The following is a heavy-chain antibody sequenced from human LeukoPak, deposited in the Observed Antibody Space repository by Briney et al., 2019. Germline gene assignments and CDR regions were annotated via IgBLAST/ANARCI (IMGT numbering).Heavy chain of an antibody. CDR3: ARGGYGGNFDAFDI. V-gene: IGHV1-2*04. CDR1: GYTFTGYY. J-gene: IGHJ3*02. Sequence: ASVKVSCKASGYTFTGYYMHWVRQAPGQGLEWMGWINPNSGGTNYAQKFQGWVTMTRDTSISTAYMELSRLRSDDTAVYYCARGGYGGNFDAFDIWGQGTMVTVSS. D-gene: IGHD4-23*01. CDR2: INPNSGGT.